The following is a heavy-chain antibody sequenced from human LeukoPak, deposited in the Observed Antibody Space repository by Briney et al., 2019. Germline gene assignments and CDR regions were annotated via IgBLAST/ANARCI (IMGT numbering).Heavy chain of an antibody. Sequence: GGSLRLSCAASGFIFSSYGMSWVRQAPGKGLEWVSAISGSGGSTYYADSVKGRFTISRDNAKNTLYLQMNSLRAEDTAVYYCAKHRATVTPGGFDYWGQGTLVTVSS. J-gene: IGHJ4*02. CDR3: AKHRATVTPGGFDY. CDR1: GFIFSSYG. V-gene: IGHV3-23*01. D-gene: IGHD4-17*01. CDR2: ISGSGGST.